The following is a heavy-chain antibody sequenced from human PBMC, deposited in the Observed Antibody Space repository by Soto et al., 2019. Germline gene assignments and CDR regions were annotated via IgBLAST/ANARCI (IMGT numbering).Heavy chain of an antibody. CDR1: GGSISSGGYS. J-gene: IGHJ4*02. D-gene: IGHD1-26*01. CDR2: IYHSGST. CDR3: ARREIQGPIEY. V-gene: IGHV4-30-2*01. Sequence: SETLSLTCAVSGGSISSGGYSWSWIRQPPGKGLEWIGYIYHSGSTYYNPSLKSRVTISVDRSKNQFSLKLSSVTAVDTAVYYCARREIQGPIEYWGQGTLVPICS.